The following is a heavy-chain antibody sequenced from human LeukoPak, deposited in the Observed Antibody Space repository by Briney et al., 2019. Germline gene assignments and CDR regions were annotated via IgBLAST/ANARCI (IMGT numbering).Heavy chain of an antibody. D-gene: IGHD6-13*01. J-gene: IGHJ6*02. V-gene: IGHV1-46*01. Sequence: GASVKVSCKASGYTFTSYYMNWVRQAPGQGLEWMGIIDLSGGSTRYAQKLQGRLTMTRDTSTSTVYMELSSLRSEDTAVYYCARLGSSRWFYGMDVWGQGTTVTVPS. CDR2: IDLSGGST. CDR1: GYTFTSYY. CDR3: ARLGSSRWFYGMDV.